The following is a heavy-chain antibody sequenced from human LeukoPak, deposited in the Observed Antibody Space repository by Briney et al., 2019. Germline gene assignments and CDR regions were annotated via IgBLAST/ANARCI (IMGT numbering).Heavy chain of an antibody. CDR2: ISGSGGST. J-gene: IGHJ6*03. Sequence: GGSLRLSCAASGFTFSSYAMSWVRQAPGKGLEWVSAISGSGGSTYYADSVKGRFTISRDNSKNTLYLQMNSLRAEDTAVYYCAKDKGCSSTSCYGIYYMDVWGKGTTVTVPS. D-gene: IGHD2-2*01. V-gene: IGHV3-23*01. CDR1: GFTFSSYA. CDR3: AKDKGCSSTSCYGIYYMDV.